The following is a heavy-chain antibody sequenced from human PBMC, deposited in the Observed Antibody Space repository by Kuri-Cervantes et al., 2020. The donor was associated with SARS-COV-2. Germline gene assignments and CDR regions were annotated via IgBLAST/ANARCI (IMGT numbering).Heavy chain of an antibody. D-gene: IGHD3-3*01. V-gene: IGHV4-30-2*01. CDR1: GYSISSGGYS. CDR3: VAAILGVDTGYFQH. CDR2: IYQAGST. Sequence: SEPLSLTCAVSGYSISSGGYSWSWIRQPPGKGLEWIGSIYQAGSTFYNPSLKSRVSISLDRSKNQYSLNLSSVTAADTAVYYCVAAILGVDTGYFQHWGQGTLVTVSS. J-gene: IGHJ1*01.